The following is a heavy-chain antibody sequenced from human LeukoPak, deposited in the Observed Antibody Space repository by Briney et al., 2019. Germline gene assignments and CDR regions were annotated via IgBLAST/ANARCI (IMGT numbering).Heavy chain of an antibody. CDR3: ARTGAAAGLFAEYFQH. D-gene: IGHD6-13*01. V-gene: IGHV1-2*02. CDR1: GYTFTGYY. Sequence: GASVKVSCKASGYTFTGYYMHWVRQAPGQGLERMGWINPNSGGTNYAQKFQGRVTMTRDTSISTAYMELSRLRSDDTAVYYCARTGAAAGLFAEYFQHWGQGTLVTVSS. CDR2: INPNSGGT. J-gene: IGHJ1*01.